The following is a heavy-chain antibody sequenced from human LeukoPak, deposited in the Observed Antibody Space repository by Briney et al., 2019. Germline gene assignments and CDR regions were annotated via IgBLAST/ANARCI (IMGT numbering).Heavy chain of an antibody. Sequence: GGSLRLSCAASGFTFNNYVTSWVRQAPGKGLEWVSAISGSGGSTYYADSVKGRFTISRDNSKNTLYLQMNSLRAEDTAVYYCAKDLKGYSDYDFSDYWGQGTLVTVSS. CDR1: GFTFNNYV. V-gene: IGHV3-23*01. CDR2: ISGSGGST. J-gene: IGHJ4*02. CDR3: AKDLKGYSDYDFSDY. D-gene: IGHD5-12*01.